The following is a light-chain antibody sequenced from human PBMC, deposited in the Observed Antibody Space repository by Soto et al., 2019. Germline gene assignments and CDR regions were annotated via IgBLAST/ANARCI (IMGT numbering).Light chain of an antibody. V-gene: IGLV2-23*03. CDR1: SSDVGSYEF. CDR2: EGS. CDR3: CSYAGGSNV. J-gene: IGLJ1*01. Sequence: QSVLTQPASMSESPGQSITISCTGTSSDVGSYEFVSWYQQYPGKAPKLMIYEGSKRPSGVSDRFSGSKSGNTASLTISGLQAEDEADYFCCSYAGGSNVFGAGTKLTVL.